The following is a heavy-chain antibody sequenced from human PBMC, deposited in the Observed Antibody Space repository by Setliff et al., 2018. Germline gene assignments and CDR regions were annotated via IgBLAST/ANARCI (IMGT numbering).Heavy chain of an antibody. CDR2: ISGYNGYT. CDR1: DYTFAKYG. V-gene: IGHV1-18*01. D-gene: IGHD2-2*01. Sequence: ASVKVSCKALDYTFAKYGTSWVRQAPGQGLEWMGWISGYNGYTVYAQKLQGRVTLTTDTSTGTAYMEVRSLRSDDTAQYYCVRDRAAIVVGPPTAAFDIWGQGTMVTVSS. CDR3: VRDRAAIVVGPPTAAFDI. J-gene: IGHJ3*02.